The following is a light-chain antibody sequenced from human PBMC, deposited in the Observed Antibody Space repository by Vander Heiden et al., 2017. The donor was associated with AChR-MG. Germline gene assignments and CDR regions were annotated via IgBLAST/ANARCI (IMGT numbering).Light chain of an antibody. CDR1: SSNIGAGYD. V-gene: IGLV1-40*01. Sequence: QSVLTQPPSVSGAPGQRATISCTGSSSNIGAGYDVHWYQQLPGTAPKLLIYGNSNRPSGVPDRFSGSKSGTSASLAITGLHAEDEADYYCQSYDSSLSGHVVFGGGTKLTVL. CDR2: GNS. CDR3: QSYDSSLSGHVV. J-gene: IGLJ2*01.